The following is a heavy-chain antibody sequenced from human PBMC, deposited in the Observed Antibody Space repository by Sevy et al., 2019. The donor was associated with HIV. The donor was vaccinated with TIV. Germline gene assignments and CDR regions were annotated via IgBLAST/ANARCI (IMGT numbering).Heavy chain of an antibody. CDR3: ARGMWETTGYYYGMDV. V-gene: IGHV1-69*13. D-gene: IGHD1-26*01. Sequence: ASVKVSCKTSGGTFNSYAFSWVRQAPGQGLEWMGGIIPLFGTTNYAQKFQGRVTITADESTGTAYMGLSSLRSEDTAVYYCARGMWETTGYYYGMDVWGQGTTVTVSS. J-gene: IGHJ6*02. CDR2: IIPLFGTT. CDR1: GGTFNSYA.